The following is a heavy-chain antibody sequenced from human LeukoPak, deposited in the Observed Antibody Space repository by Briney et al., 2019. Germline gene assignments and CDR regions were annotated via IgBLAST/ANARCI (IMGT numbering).Heavy chain of an antibody. J-gene: IGHJ4*02. V-gene: IGHV3-23*01. CDR1: GFTFSSYA. Sequence: GGSLRLSCAASGFTFSSYAMSWVRQAPGKGLEWVSAISGSGGSTYYADSVEGRFTISRDNSKKTLYLQMNSLRAEDTAVYYCAKERAPLNIVKYYFDYWGQGTLVTVSS. CDR3: AKERAPLNIVKYYFDY. CDR2: ISGSGGST. D-gene: IGHD1-26*01.